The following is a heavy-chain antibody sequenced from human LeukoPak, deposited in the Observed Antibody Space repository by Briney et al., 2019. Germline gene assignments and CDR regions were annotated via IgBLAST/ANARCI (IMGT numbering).Heavy chain of an antibody. D-gene: IGHD2-2*02. J-gene: IGHJ6*02. CDR3: ARHEADTWYYHYYGMDV. CDR1: GGSISSSSYY. Sequence: SETLSLTCIVSGGSISSSSYYWGWIRQPPGKGLEWIGSIYYSGTTYYNPSLKSRVTISVDTSKNQFSLKLSSVTVADTAVYYCARHEADTWYYHYYGMDVWGQGTTVTVSS. V-gene: IGHV4-39*01. CDR2: IYYSGTT.